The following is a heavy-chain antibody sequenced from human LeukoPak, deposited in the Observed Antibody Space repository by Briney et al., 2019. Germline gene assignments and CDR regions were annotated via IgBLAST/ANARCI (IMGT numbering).Heavy chain of an antibody. CDR1: GGTFISYA. Sequence: AASVTVSFKASGGTFISYAFSWVRQAPGQGLAGMGGIIPIFGTANYAQKFQGRVTITADKSTSTAYMELSSLRCEDTAVYYYAGGPQWLPQGQYFQHWGQGTLVTVSS. CDR3: AGGPQWLPQGQYFQH. D-gene: IGHD6-19*01. J-gene: IGHJ1*01. CDR2: IIPIFGTA. V-gene: IGHV1-69*06.